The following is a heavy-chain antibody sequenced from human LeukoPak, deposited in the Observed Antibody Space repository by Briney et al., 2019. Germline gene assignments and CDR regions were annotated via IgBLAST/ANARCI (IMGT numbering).Heavy chain of an antibody. V-gene: IGHV1-3*01. J-gene: IGHJ5*02. CDR1: GYTFTSYA. D-gene: IGHD3-22*01. Sequence: ASVKVSCKASGYTFTSYAMHWVRQAPGQRLEWMGWINAGNGNTKYSQKFQGRVAITRDTSASTAYMELSSLRSEDTAVYYCARGYDSSGYPRGWFDPWGQGTLVTVSS. CDR2: INAGNGNT. CDR3: ARGYDSSGYPRGWFDP.